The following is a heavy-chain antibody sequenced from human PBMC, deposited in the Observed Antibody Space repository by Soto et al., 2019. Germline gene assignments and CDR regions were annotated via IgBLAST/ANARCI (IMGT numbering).Heavy chain of an antibody. CDR1: GYTFTSYG. J-gene: IGHJ5*02. D-gene: IGHD2-2*01. CDR2: ISAYNGNT. Sequence: QVPLVQSGAEVKKPEASVKVSCKASGYTFTSYGISWVRQAPGQGLEWMGWISAYNGNTNYAQKLQGRVTMTTDTSTSTAYMELRSLRSDDTAVYYCARVPNYCSSTSCYGFNWFDPWGQGTLVTVSS. V-gene: IGHV1-18*01. CDR3: ARVPNYCSSTSCYGFNWFDP.